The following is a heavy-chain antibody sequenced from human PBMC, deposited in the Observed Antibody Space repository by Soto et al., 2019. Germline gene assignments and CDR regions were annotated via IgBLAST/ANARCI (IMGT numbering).Heavy chain of an antibody. CDR2: INPNSGGT. CDR3: AREHGGAGAVYWFDP. Sequence: ASVKVSCKASGGTFSSYAISWVRQAPGQGLEWMGWINPNSGGTNYAQKFQGRVTMTRDTSTSTAYMELSRLRSDDTAVYYCAREHGGAGAVYWFDPWGQGTLVAVSS. V-gene: IGHV1-2*02. D-gene: IGHD6-19*01. J-gene: IGHJ5*02. CDR1: GGTFSSYA.